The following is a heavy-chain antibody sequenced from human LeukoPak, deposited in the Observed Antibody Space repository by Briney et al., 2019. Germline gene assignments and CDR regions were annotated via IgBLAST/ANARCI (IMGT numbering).Heavy chain of an antibody. CDR2: ISGGGGGT. D-gene: IGHD6-19*01. CDR1: EFTFSNYG. J-gene: IGHJ4*02. Sequence: PGGSLRLSCAASEFTFSNYGMSWVRQAPGKGKGLEWVSGISGGGGGTYYADSVKGRFTISRDDSKNRLYLQMNSLRAEDTAVYYCAKGRYTSGRNFDHWVQGTLVTVSS. CDR3: AKGRYTSGRNFDH. V-gene: IGHV3-23*01.